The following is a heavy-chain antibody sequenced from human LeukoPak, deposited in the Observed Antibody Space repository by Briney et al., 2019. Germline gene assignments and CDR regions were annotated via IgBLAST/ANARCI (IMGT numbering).Heavy chain of an antibody. CDR1: GFTFSTYW. D-gene: IGHD2-2*01. CDR3: ARVAVIYQYYRDV. CDR2: IRQDGSET. V-gene: IGHV3-7*01. J-gene: IGHJ6*03. Sequence: AGGSLRLSCAASGFTFSTYWMSWVRQAPGKGLEWVANIRQDGSETYYVDSAKGRFTISRDNAKNSLYMQLNSLTAEDTAVYYCARVAVIYQYYRDVWGKGTTVTVSS.